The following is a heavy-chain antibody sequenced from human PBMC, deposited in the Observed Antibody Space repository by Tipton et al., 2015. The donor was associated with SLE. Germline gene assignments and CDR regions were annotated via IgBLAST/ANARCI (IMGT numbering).Heavy chain of an antibody. CDR3: AREVDYYDSSGYYYDAVDI. CDR2: IYYSGST. D-gene: IGHD3-22*01. Sequence: TLSLTCTVSGGSIISHHWSWIRQPPGKGMEWIGYIYYSGSTNYNPSLKSRVTISVDTSKNQFSLKLSSVTAADTAVYYCAREVDYYDSSGYYYDAVDIWGQGTMVTV. V-gene: IGHV4-59*11. CDR1: GGSIISHH. J-gene: IGHJ3*02.